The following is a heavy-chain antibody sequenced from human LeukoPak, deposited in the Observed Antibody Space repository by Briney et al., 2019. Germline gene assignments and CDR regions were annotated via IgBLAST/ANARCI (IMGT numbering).Heavy chain of an antibody. D-gene: IGHD3-22*01. J-gene: IGHJ4*02. CDR2: IKHDGSED. CDR3: ARVGTYYYDSSGSDGY. CDR1: GFTFSNYW. Sequence: GGSLRLSCAASGFTFSNYWMTWVRQAPGKGLEWVANIKHDGSEDYYLDSVKGRFTISRDNAKSSMWLQMNSLRDEDTAVYYCARVGTYYYDSSGSDGYWGQGTLVTVSS. V-gene: IGHV3-7*01.